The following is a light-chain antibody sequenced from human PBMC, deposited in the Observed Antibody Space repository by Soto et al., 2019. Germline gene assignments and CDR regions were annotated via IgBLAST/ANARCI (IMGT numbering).Light chain of an antibody. J-gene: IGKJ1*01. CDR1: QSIGSR. V-gene: IGKV1-5*01. CDR2: DGS. Sequence: DIQMTQSPSTLSASVGDRVTITCRASQSIGSRLAWYQQKPGKAPKLLIYDGSSLESGVPSRFSGSGSGTEFTLTLSSLQPDDFATYYCQQYNSYWTFGQGTKVDIK. CDR3: QQYNSYWT.